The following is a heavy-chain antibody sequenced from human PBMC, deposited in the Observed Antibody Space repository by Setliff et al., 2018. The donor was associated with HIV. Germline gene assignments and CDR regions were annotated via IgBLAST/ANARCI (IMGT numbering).Heavy chain of an antibody. J-gene: IGHJ2*01. V-gene: IGHV7-4-1*01. CDR1: GYTFTTFG. Sequence: ASVKVSCKASGYTFTTFGLSWVRQAPGQGLEWMGWINTETGTPMNAQGFTGRFVFSLDTSISTAYLQIDSLNAEDTAVYYCARYGSDWFFDLWGRGTLVTVSS. CDR3: ARYGSDWFFDL. CDR2: INTETGTP. D-gene: IGHD4-17*01.